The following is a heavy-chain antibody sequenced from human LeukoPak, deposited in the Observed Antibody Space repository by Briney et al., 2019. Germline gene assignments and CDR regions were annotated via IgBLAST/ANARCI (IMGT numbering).Heavy chain of an antibody. Sequence: GGSLRLSCAASGFTFSSYAMSWVRQAPGKGLEWVSAISGSGGSTYYADSVKGRFTISRDNSKNTLYLQMNSLRAEDTPVYYCAKGSGYRYGYDYYYYMDVWGKGTTVTVSS. CDR3: AKGSGYRYGYDYYYYMDV. CDR2: ISGSGGST. J-gene: IGHJ6*03. CDR1: GFTFSSYA. V-gene: IGHV3-23*01. D-gene: IGHD5-18*01.